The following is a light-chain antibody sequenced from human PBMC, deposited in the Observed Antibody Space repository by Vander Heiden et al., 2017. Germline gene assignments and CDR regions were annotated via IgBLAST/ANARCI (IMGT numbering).Light chain of an antibody. J-gene: IGLJ2*01. V-gene: IGLV1-44*01. CDR2: SNN. CDR1: RSNIGNNA. CDR3: AAWDDSLNGVV. Sequence: QPVLIQSPSTSGTPGQRVTISCSGSRSNIGNNAVNWYQQLPGTAPKLLIQSNNQRPSGVPDRFSGSKSGTSASLAINGLQSEDEADYACAAWDDSLNGVVFGGGTKLTVL.